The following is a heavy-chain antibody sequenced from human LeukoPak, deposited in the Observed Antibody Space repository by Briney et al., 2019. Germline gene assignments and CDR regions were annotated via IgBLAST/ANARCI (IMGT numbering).Heavy chain of an antibody. Sequence: SETLSLTCTVSGGSISSYYWSWIRQPPGKGLEWIGYIYSSGSTNYNPSLESRVTISVDTSKNQFSLKLSSVTAADTAVYYCARHSSLGHFDFWGQGTLVTVSS. CDR3: ARHSSLGHFDF. V-gene: IGHV4-59*08. J-gene: IGHJ4*02. CDR2: IYSSGST. CDR1: GGSISSYY.